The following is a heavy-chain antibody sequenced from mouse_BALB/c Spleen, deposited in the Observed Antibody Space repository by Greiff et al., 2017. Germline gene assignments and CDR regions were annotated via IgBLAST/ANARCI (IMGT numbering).Heavy chain of an antibody. CDR1: GFNIKDTY. J-gene: IGHJ2*01. V-gene: IGHV14-3*02. CDR3: ARVGSSYGFDY. D-gene: IGHD1-1*01. Sequence: EVQLVESGAELVKPGASVKLSCTASGFNIKDTYMHWVKQRPEQGLEWIGRIDPANGNTKYDPKFQGKATITADTSSNTVYLQLSSLTSEDTAVYYCARVGSSYGFDYWGQGTTLTVSS. CDR2: IDPANGNT.